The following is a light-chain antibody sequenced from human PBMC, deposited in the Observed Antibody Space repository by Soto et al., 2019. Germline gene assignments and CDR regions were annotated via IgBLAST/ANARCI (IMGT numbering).Light chain of an antibody. CDR2: AAS. Sequence: DIQMTQSPSSLSASVGDSVTITCRASQSISHFLNWYQQKPGKAPKLLIYAASTLDSGVPSRFSGSASGTDFTLTISSLLPEDFATYYCQQSYNNPRTFGQGTILEIK. CDR1: QSISHF. CDR3: QQSYNNPRT. J-gene: IGKJ2*01. V-gene: IGKV1-39*01.